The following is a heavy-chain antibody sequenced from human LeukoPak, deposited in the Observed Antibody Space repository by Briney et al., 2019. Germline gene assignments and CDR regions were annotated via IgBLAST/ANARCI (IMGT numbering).Heavy chain of an antibody. CDR3: ARRKSYCSGGSCYSAYYYYGMDV. CDR2: IKQDGSEK. CDR1: GFTFSDYY. V-gene: IGHV3-7*01. Sequence: GGSLRLSCAASGFTFSDYYMSWIRQAPGKGLEWVANIKQDGSEKYYVDSVKGRFTISRDNAKNSLYLQMNSLRAEDTAVYYCARRKSYCSGGSCYSAYYYYGMDVWGQGTTVTVSS. J-gene: IGHJ6*02. D-gene: IGHD2-15*01.